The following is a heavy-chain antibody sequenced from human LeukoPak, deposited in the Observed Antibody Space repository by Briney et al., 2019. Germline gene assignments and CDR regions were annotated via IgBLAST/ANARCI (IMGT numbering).Heavy chain of an antibody. D-gene: IGHD2-8*02. CDR2: ISGSGGIT. CDR3: AKEYYVLLVYALGGSFDY. V-gene: IGHV3-23*01. J-gene: IGHJ4*02. Sequence: GGSLRLSCAASGFSFTIYAMSWVRQAPGKGLEWVSGISGSGGITDYGDSVEGRFTISRDNSKNTVYLQMNSLRAEDTAVYYCAKEYYVLLVYALGGSFDYWGRGTLVTVSS. CDR1: GFSFTIYA.